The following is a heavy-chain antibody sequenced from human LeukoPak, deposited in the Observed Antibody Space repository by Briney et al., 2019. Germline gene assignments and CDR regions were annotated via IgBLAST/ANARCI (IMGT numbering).Heavy chain of an antibody. Sequence: SETLSLTCAVSGYSISSGYYWGWIRPPPGKGLEWIGIIYHSGSTYYNPSLKSRVTISVDTFKNQFSLKLSSVTAADTAVYYCARQNGAMVRGVTDYWGQGTLVTVSS. CDR3: ARQNGAMVRGVTDY. J-gene: IGHJ4*02. D-gene: IGHD3-10*01. V-gene: IGHV4-38-2*01. CDR2: IYHSGST. CDR1: GYSISSGYY.